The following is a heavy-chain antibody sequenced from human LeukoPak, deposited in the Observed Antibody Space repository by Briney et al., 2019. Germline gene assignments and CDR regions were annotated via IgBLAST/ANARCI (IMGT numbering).Heavy chain of an antibody. Sequence: ASVKVSCKASGYTFTSYDINWVRQATRQGLEWTGWMNPNSGNTGYAQKFQGRVTMTRNTSISTAYMELSSLRSEDTAVYYCARASFYLGYCSSCYYYGMDVWGQGTTVTVSS. J-gene: IGHJ6*02. V-gene: IGHV1-8*01. CDR1: GYTFTSYD. CDR3: ARASFYLGYCSSCYYYGMDV. D-gene: IGHD2-2*01. CDR2: MNPNSGNT.